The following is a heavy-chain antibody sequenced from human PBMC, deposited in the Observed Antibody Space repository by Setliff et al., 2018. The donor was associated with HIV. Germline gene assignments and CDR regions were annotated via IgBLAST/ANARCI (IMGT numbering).Heavy chain of an antibody. CDR1: GGSTTSGGYY. CDR2: IYYSGST. D-gene: IGHD6-25*01. V-gene: IGHV4-61*08. J-gene: IGHJ4*02. CDR3: ARGYGAAGGGY. Sequence: SETLSLTCSVSGGSTTSGGYYWSWIRQHPGKGLEWIGYIYYSGSTNYNPSLRSRVTISVDTSKNLFSLKLSSVTAADTAVYYCARGYGAAGGGYWGQGTLVTVSS.